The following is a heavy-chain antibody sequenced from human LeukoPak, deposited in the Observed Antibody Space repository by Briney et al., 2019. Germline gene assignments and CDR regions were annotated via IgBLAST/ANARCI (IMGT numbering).Heavy chain of an antibody. V-gene: IGHV4-59*01. D-gene: IGHD6-19*01. CDR3: AREYSSGEFDP. CDR1: GGSISSYY. CDR2: IYYSGST. Sequence: SETLSLTCTVSGGSISSYYWSWIRQPPGKGLEWIGYIYYSGSTNYNPSLKSRVTISVDTSKNQFSLKLSSVTAADTAVYYCAREYSSGEFDPWGQGTLVTVSS. J-gene: IGHJ5*02.